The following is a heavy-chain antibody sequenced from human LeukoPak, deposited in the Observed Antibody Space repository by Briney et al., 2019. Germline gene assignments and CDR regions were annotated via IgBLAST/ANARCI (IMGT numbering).Heavy chain of an antibody. CDR1: GFTFSSNY. CDR3: AGRLRDAAAFAY. Sequence: PGGSLRLSCVASGFTFSSNYMSWVRRAPGKGLEWVSLSNSDTTYHAESVKGRFTISRDNSENTFYLQMNSLRAEDTAVYYCAGRLRDAAAFAYWGQGTLVTVPS. CDR2: SNSDTT. J-gene: IGHJ4*02. D-gene: IGHD4-17*01. V-gene: IGHV3-53*01.